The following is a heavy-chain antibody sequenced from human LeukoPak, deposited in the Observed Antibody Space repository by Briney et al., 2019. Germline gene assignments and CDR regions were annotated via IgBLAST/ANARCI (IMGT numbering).Heavy chain of an antibody. D-gene: IGHD1-1*01. J-gene: IGHJ4*02. Sequence: GGSLRLSCAASGFSFSSFAMTWVRQAPGKGQEWVSTIRSNGATAYNADSVKGRFTISRDNSKNTVYLQMNSLRVEDTAIYYCARGQEFDDGVFDSWGQGTLVTVSS. CDR3: ARGQEFDDGVFDS. CDR2: IRSNGATA. V-gene: IGHV3-23*01. CDR1: GFSFSSFA.